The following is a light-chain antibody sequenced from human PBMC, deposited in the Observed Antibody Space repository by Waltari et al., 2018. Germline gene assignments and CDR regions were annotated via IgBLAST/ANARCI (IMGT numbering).Light chain of an antibody. CDR2: AAS. CDR3: QQYNSYSRT. CDR1: QTISNY. V-gene: IGKV1-16*01. Sequence: DIRMTQSPSSLSASVGDRVTITCRASQTISNYLNWYQQEPGKAPNLLIFAASSLQSGVPSRFSGSGSGTEFTLTISSLQPDDFATYYCQQYNSYSRTFGQGTKVEIK. J-gene: IGKJ1*01.